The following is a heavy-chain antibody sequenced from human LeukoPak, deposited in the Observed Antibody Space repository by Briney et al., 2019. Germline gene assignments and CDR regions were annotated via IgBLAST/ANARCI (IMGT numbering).Heavy chain of an antibody. CDR1: GFTFSSYV. CDR2: ISSGSTYI. J-gene: IGHJ4*02. Sequence: GGSLRLSCAASGFTFSSYVMNWVRQAPGKGLEWVSSISSGSTYIYYADSLKGRFTISRDNAKNSLYLQMNSLRAEDTAVYYCVRLGYCSGGSCSSFDYWGQGTLVTVSS. V-gene: IGHV3-21*01. CDR3: VRLGYCSGGSCSSFDY. D-gene: IGHD2-15*01.